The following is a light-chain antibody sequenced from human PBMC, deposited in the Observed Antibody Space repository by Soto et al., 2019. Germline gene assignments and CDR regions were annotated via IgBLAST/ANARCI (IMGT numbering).Light chain of an antibody. CDR1: SSDVGGYNY. CDR2: EVS. CDR3: SSYTINRTYV. V-gene: IGLV2-14*01. Sequence: QSALTQPASVSGSPGQSITISCTGTSSDVGGYNYVSWYQQNPGKAPKLMIYEVSNRPSGVSNRFSGSKSGNMVSLTISGLQAEDEADYYCSSYTINRTYVFGTGTKVTVL. J-gene: IGLJ1*01.